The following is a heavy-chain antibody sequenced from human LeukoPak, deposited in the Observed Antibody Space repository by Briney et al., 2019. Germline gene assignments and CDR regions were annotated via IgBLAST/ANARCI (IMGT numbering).Heavy chain of an antibody. J-gene: IGHJ4*02. CDR2: IWYDGSNK. CDR1: GFTFSSYG. CDR3: ARPPVGGGAGFIFDY. V-gene: IGHV3-33*01. Sequence: GGSLRLSCAASGFTFSSYGMHWVRQAPGKGLEWVAVIWYDGSNKYYADSVKGRFTISRDNSKNTLYLQMNSLRAEDTAVYYCARPPVGGGAGFIFDYWGQGTLVAVSA. D-gene: IGHD3-16*01.